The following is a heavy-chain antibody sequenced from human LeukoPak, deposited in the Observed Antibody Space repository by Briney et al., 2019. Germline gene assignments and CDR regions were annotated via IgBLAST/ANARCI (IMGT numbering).Heavy chain of an antibody. D-gene: IGHD3-22*01. CDR2: INSDGSST. J-gene: IGHJ4*02. Sequence: PGGSLRLSCAASGFTFSSYWMHWVRQAPGKGLVWVSRINSDGSSTSYADSVKGRFTISRDNAKNTLYLQVNSLRAEDTAVYYCARAYYYDSSGLFDYWGQGTLVTVSS. CDR1: GFTFSSYW. V-gene: IGHV3-74*01. CDR3: ARAYYYDSSGLFDY.